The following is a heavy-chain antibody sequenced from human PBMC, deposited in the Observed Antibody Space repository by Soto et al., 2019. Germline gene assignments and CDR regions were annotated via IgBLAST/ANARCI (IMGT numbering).Heavy chain of an antibody. Sequence: GGSLRLSCAASGFTFSSDWMNWVRQSPGKGLEWVSRIISGGTRVSYADSVKGRFIITRDNAKNTLYLEMHSLTADDTAVYYCEREGTPKGGMDFGAQGTTDRVSA. V-gene: IGHV3-74*01. CDR3: EREGTPKGGMDF. CDR1: GFTFSSDW. D-gene: IGHD3-16*01. J-gene: IGHJ6*01. CDR2: IISGGTRV.